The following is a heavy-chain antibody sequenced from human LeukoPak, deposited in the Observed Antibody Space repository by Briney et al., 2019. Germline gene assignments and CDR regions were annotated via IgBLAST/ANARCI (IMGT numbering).Heavy chain of an antibody. J-gene: IGHJ6*02. CDR2: IYYNGRT. CDR3: ARSRIFYYYGMDV. Sequence: PSQTLSLTCTVSGVSISSGDYYWSWIRQPPGRGLEWIGYIYYNGRTYHNPSLKSRVTISVDTSKNQFSLKLSSVTAADTAVYSCARSRIFYYYGMDVWGRGTTVTVSS. CDR1: GVSISSGDYY. V-gene: IGHV4-30-4*01. D-gene: IGHD3-3*02.